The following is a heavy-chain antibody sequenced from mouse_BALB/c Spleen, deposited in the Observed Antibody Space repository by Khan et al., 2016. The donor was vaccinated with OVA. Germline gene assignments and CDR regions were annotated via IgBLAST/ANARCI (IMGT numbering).Heavy chain of an antibody. CDR3: ERAKYYDRTCYAMDY. CDR1: GYTFTSYW. V-gene: IGHV1S41*01. CDR2: IAPGSGSN. J-gene: IGHJ4*01. D-gene: IGHD1-1*01. Sequence: DLVKPGASVKLSCKASGYTFTSYWINWIKQRPGQGLEWIGRIAPGSGSNYDNEMFKGKATLTVNTSSSTAYIQLSSLSSEASAVFFWERAKYYDRTCYAMDYWGEGTSVTVAS.